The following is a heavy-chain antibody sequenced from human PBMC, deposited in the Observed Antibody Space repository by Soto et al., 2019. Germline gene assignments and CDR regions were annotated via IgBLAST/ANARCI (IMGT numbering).Heavy chain of an antibody. V-gene: IGHV3-23*01. CDR2: ISASGDTT. D-gene: IGHD5-12*01. Sequence: EVQLLESGGGLVQPGGSLRLSCAVSGFTLTNYAMSWVRQAPGKGLEWVAWISASGDTTYYADSVKGRFTISKDSSKNTLWLEMNSLRAEDSAVYHCEGSWTWGQGTMVTVSS. CDR3: EGSWT. J-gene: IGHJ3*01. CDR1: GFTLTNYA.